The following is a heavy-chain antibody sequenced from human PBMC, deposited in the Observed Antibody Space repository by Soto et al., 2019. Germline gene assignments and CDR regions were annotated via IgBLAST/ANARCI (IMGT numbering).Heavy chain of an antibody. Sequence: QVQLVESGGGVVQPGRSLRLSCAASGFTFSSYAMHWVRQAPGKGLEWVAVISYDGSNKYYADSVKGRFTISRDNSKNTLYLQMNSLRAEDTAVYYCARAIAAAKYYYYYYGMDVWGQGTTVTVSS. CDR1: GFTFSSYA. D-gene: IGHD6-13*01. CDR3: ARAIAAAKYYYYYYGMDV. V-gene: IGHV3-30-3*01. J-gene: IGHJ6*02. CDR2: ISYDGSNK.